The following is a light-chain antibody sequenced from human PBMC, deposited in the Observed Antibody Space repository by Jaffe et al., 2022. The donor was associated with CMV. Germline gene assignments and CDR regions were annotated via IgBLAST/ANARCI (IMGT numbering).Light chain of an antibody. CDR2: LGS. J-gene: IGKJ4*01. CDR1: QSLLHSNGYNY. CDR3: MQALQTPLT. Sequence: DIVMTQSPLFLPVTPGEPASISCRSSQSLLHSNGYNYLDWYLQKPGQSPQLLIYLGSNRASGVPERFSGSGSGTDFTLKISRVEAEDVGVYYCMQALQTPLTFGGGTKVEIK. V-gene: IGKV2-28*01.